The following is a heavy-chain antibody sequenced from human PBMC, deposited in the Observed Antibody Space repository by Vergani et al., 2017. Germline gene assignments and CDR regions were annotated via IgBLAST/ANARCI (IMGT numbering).Heavy chain of an antibody. V-gene: IGHV3-30-3*01. D-gene: IGHD2-8*01. CDR2: ISYDGSNK. CDR3: AREVYDFNYMDV. CDR1: GFTFSSYA. J-gene: IGHJ6*03. Sequence: QVQLVESGGGVVQPGRSLRLSCAASGFTFSSYAMHWVRPAPGKGLEWVAVISYDGSNKYYADSVKGRFTISRDNSKNTLYLQMNSLRAEDTAVYYCAREVYDFNYMDVWGKGTTVTVSS.